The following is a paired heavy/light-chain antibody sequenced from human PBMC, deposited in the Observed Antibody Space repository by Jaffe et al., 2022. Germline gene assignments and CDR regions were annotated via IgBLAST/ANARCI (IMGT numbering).Light chain of an antibody. CDR3: SSYTSSSTLPVV. Sequence: QSALTQPASVSGSPGQSITISCTGTSSDVGGYNYVSWYQQHPGKAPKLMIYEVSNRPSGVSNRFSGSKSGNTASLTISGLQAEDEADYYCSSYTSSSTLPVVFGGGTKLTVL. J-gene: IGLJ2*01. CDR1: SSDVGGYNY. V-gene: IGLV2-14*01. CDR2: EVS.
Heavy chain of an antibody. D-gene: IGHD2-2*01. J-gene: IGHJ5*02. Sequence: QVQLVQSGAEVKKPGASVKVSCKASGYTFTGYYMHWVRQAPGQGLEWMGRINPNSGGTNYAQKFQGRVTMTRDTSISTAYMELSRLRSDDTAVYYCAREGYPCSSTSCSTPEGRFDPWGQGTLVTVSS. CDR3: AREGYPCSSTSCSTPEGRFDP. CDR1: GYTFTGYY. V-gene: IGHV1-2*06. CDR2: INPNSGGT.